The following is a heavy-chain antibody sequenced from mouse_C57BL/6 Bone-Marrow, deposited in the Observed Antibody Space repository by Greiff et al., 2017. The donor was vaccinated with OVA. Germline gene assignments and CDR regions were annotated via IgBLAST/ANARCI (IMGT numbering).Heavy chain of an antibody. Sequence: VQLQQSGAELVRPGASVTLSCKASGYTFTDYEMHWVKQTPVHGLEWIGAIDPETGGTAYNQKFKGKAILTADKSSSTAYMELRSLTSEDSAVYYCTMGHYYGSSYSGGTGTTGTVSS. V-gene: IGHV1-15*01. J-gene: IGHJ1*03. CDR2: IDPETGGT. D-gene: IGHD1-1*01. CDR3: TMGHYYGSSYS. CDR1: GYTFTDYE.